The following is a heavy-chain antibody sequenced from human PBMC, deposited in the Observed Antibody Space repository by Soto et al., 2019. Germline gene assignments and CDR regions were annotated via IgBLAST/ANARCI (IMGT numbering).Heavy chain of an antibody. J-gene: IGHJ4*02. V-gene: IGHV3-23*01. CDR3: AKDSYDTIYYFDY. CDR1: GFTFSSYA. D-gene: IGHD3-16*01. Sequence: GGSLRLSFAASGFTFSSYAMSWVRQAPGKGLEWVSAISGSGGSTYYADSVKGRFTISRDNSKNTLYLQMNSLRAEDTAVYYCAKDSYDTIYYFDYWGQGTLVTVSS. CDR2: ISGSGGST.